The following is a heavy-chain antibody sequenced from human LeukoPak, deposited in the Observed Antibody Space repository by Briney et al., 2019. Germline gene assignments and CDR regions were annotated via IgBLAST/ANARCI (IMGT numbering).Heavy chain of an antibody. J-gene: IGHJ4*02. CDR3: ARGEDCSSTSCEWDY. CDR2: TNPNSGNT. CDR1: GDTLSRYG. Sequence: GASVKVAWKAAGDTLSRYGVNWARQATGQGLLWMPSTNPNSGNTGYAQKFQGRVTITRNTSISTACMELSSLRSEDTAVYYCARGEDCSSTSCEWDYWGQGTLVTVSS. V-gene: IGHV1-8*03. D-gene: IGHD2-2*01.